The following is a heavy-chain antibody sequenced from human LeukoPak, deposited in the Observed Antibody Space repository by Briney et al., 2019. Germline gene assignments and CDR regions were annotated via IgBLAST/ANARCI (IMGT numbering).Heavy chain of an antibody. V-gene: IGHV4-39*07. CDR1: GGSISSSSYY. CDR3: ARVEDYGSGSSTLYYFDY. CDR2: IYYSGST. D-gene: IGHD3-10*01. J-gene: IGHJ4*02. Sequence: SETLSLTCTVSGGSISSSSYYWGWIRQPPGKGLEWIGSIYYSGSTYYNPSLKSRVTISVDTSKNQFSLKLSSVTAADTAVYYCARVEDYGSGSSTLYYFDYWGQGTLVTVSS.